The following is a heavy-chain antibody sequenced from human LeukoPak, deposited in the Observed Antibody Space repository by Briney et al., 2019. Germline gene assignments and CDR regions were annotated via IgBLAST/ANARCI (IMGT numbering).Heavy chain of an antibody. J-gene: IGHJ5*02. D-gene: IGHD1-26*01. V-gene: IGHV4-39*01. CDR3: ARRPIVGSTGFYFDP. Sequence: NSSETLSLTCTVSGGSISTTTNSWGWAWIRQRPTKGLEWIGSIYYGGSPYYTSSLKSRVTISVDTSKNQFSLKLASLTAADTAVYYCARRPIVGSTGFYFDPWGPGTLVTVSS. CDR2: IYYGGSP. CDR1: GGSISTTTNS.